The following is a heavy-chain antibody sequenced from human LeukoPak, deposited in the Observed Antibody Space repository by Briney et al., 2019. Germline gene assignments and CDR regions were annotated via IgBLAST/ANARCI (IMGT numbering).Heavy chain of an antibody. CDR3: ARGPYVFYDFWSGYRVDAFDI. J-gene: IGHJ3*02. Sequence: SETLSLTCAVYRGSFSGYYWSWIRQPPGKGLEWIGEINHSGSANYNPSLKSRVTVSVDTSKNQFSLKLSSVTAADTAVYYCARGPYVFYDFWSGYRVDAFDIWGQGTMVTVSS. V-gene: IGHV4-34*01. D-gene: IGHD3-3*01. CDR1: RGSFSGYY. CDR2: INHSGSA.